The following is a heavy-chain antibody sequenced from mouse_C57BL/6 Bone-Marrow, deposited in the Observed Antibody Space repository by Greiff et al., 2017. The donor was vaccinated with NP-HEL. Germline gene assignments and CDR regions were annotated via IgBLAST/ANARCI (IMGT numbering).Heavy chain of an antibody. CDR3: DRSDYYGSPHWYFDV. J-gene: IGHJ1*03. V-gene: IGHV14-2*01. D-gene: IGHD1-1*01. Sequence: EVQLQQSGAELVKPGASVKLSCTASGFNITDYYMHWVKQRTEQGLEWIGRIDPEDGETKYAPKFPGTATITADTSSNTAYMQLSSLTTKDTADYYCDRSDYYGSPHWYFDVGGTGTTVTVSS. CDR1: GFNITDYY. CDR2: IDPEDGET.